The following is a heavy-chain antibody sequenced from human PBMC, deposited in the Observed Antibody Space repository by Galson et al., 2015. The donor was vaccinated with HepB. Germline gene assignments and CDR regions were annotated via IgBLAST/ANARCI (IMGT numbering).Heavy chain of an antibody. Sequence: SLRLSCAASGFTFSSYWMSWVRQAPGKGLELVANIKQDGSENYYVDPVKGRFTISRDNAKNSLSPQMNSLSAEDTPVHYCARESVFGVVIMRPYYYYGMDVWGQGTTVTASS. CDR2: IKQDGSEN. J-gene: IGHJ6*02. D-gene: IGHD3-3*02. V-gene: IGHV3-7*01. CDR3: ARESVFGVVIMRPYYYYGMDV. CDR1: GFTFSSYW.